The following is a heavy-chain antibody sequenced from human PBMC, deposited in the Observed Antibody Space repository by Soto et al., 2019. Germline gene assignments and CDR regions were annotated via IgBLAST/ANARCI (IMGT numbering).Heavy chain of an antibody. Sequence: GGPVKVSCKASGYTFSDYYLHWVRQAPGQGLEWMGWVSPNSGATEYAPKFQGRVTMTTDTSISTAFLKLASLRPDDTGIYYCARGPRTQLWLAFAHWGQGTLVTVSS. CDR2: VSPNSGAT. V-gene: IGHV1-2*02. J-gene: IGHJ1*01. CDR1: GYTFSDYY. D-gene: IGHD2-21*01. CDR3: ARGPRTQLWLAFAH.